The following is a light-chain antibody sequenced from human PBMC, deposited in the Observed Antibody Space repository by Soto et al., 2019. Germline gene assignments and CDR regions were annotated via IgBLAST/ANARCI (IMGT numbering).Light chain of an antibody. CDR3: HQYNSYSPLT. CDR1: QSISYW. CDR2: AAS. V-gene: IGKV1-5*01. Sequence: DIQRTQYNSTLSASVGDRVTVTCRSSQSISYWLAWYQQKPGNAPKLLIYAASSLESGVPSRFSGSGSGTEFTLTISSLQPDDFATYYCHQYNSYSPLTFGGGTKVDI. J-gene: IGKJ4*01.